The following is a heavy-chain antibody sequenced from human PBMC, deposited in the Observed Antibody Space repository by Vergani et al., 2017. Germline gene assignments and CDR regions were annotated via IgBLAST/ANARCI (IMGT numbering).Heavy chain of an antibody. CDR2: VKEDGSEK. Sequence: EVQLVESGGGLVQPGGSLRLSCAASGFTFNRYWMSWVRQAPGKGLEWVANVKEDGSEKYYVDSVKGRFTISRDNAKNSLYLQMNSLRAEDTAVYYCARIDYDFWSGYYYYYMDVWGKGTTVTVSS. J-gene: IGHJ6*03. D-gene: IGHD3-3*01. V-gene: IGHV3-7*01. CDR3: ARIDYDFWSGYYYYYMDV. CDR1: GFTFNRYW.